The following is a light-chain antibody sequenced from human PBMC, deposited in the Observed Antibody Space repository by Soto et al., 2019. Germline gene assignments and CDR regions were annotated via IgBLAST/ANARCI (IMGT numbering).Light chain of an antibody. CDR2: DVT. CDR1: SSGIDGYDY. CDR3: SSYTSRNTVV. V-gene: IGLV2-14*01. J-gene: IGLJ2*01. Sequence: QSALTQPASVSGSPGQSITMSCTGASSGIDGYDYVSWYQHHPGEAPKLLIYDVTNRPSGVSNRFSASKSGNTASLTISGLQAVDEADYYCSSYTSRNTVVFGGGTKLTVL.